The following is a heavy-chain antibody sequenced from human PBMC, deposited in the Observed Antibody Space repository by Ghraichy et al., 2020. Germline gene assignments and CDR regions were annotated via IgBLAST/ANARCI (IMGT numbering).Heavy chain of an antibody. Sequence: GESLNISCAASGFTFSSYAMSWVRQAPGKGLEWVSAISGSGGSTYYADSVKGRFTISRDNSKNTLYLQMNSLRAEDTAVYYCAKFSVTTRGFDIWGQGTMVTVSS. D-gene: IGHD4-17*01. V-gene: IGHV3-23*01. CDR1: GFTFSSYA. CDR2: ISGSGGST. J-gene: IGHJ3*02. CDR3: AKFSVTTRGFDI.